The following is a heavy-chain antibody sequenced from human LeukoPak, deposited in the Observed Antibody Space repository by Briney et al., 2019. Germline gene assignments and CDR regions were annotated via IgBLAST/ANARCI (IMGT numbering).Heavy chain of an antibody. J-gene: IGHJ5*02. Sequence: PGGSLRLSCAASGFTFSSYAMGWVRQAPGKGLEWVSAISGSGGSTYYADSVKGRFTISRDNSKNTLYLQMNGLRAEDTAVYYCAKGLTYWFDPWGQGTLVTVSS. CDR3: AKGLTYWFDP. CDR2: ISGSGGST. V-gene: IGHV3-23*01. CDR1: GFTFSSYA.